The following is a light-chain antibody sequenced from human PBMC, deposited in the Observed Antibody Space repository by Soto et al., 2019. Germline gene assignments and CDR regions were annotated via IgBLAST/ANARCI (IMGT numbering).Light chain of an antibody. Sequence: DIQMTQSPSSLSASVGDRVTITCRASQGFSIYLAWFQQKPGKVPKLLIYAASTLQSGVPSRFSGSGSGTDFTLTISSLQPEDVATYYCQKYNSAPLTFGGGTKVEIK. CDR1: QGFSIY. J-gene: IGKJ4*01. CDR3: QKYNSAPLT. CDR2: AAS. V-gene: IGKV1-27*01.